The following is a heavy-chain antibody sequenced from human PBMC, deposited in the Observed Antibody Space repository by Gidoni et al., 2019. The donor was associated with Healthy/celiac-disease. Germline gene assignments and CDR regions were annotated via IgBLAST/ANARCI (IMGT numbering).Heavy chain of an antibody. CDR2: IYYSGCT. V-gene: IGHV4-31*03. Sequence: QVQLHESGPVLVKPSQTLSLTCTVSGCSISPGGSYLSWLRQHPGKGLEWIGYIYYSGCTYYNPSRKSRVTISVDTSKNQFSLKLSSVTAADTAVYYGARVKVYYYESAAHAFDIWGQGTMVTVSS. D-gene: IGHD3-22*01. CDR3: ARVKVYYYESAAHAFDI. CDR1: GCSISPGGSY. J-gene: IGHJ3*02.